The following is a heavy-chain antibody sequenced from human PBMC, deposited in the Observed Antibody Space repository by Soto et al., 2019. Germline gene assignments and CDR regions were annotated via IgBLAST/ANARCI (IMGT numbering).Heavy chain of an antibody. CDR2: IIPIFGTA. V-gene: IGHV1-69*13. J-gene: IGHJ6*02. CDR1: GGTFSSYA. D-gene: IGHD2-2*01. CDR3: ARTSHREKYCSSTSCPNYYYYGMDV. Sequence: GGPVKVSCKASGGTFSSYAISWVRQAPGQGLEWMGGIIPIFGTANYAQKFQGRVTITADESTSTAYMELSSLRSEDTAVYYCARTSHREKYCSSTSCPNYYYYGMDVWGQGTTVTVSS.